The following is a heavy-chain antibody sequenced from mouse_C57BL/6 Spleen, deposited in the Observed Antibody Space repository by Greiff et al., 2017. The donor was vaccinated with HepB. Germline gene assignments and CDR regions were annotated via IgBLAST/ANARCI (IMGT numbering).Heavy chain of an antibody. V-gene: IGHV1-15*01. CDR2: IDPETGGT. Sequence: VKLMESGAELVRPGASVTLSCKASGYTFTDYEMHWVKQTPVHGLEWIGAIDPETGGTAYNQKFKGKAILTADKSSSTAYMELRSLTSEDSAVYYCTRGPYYSNYVGAYWGQGTLVTVSA. CDR3: TRGPYYSNYVGAY. CDR1: GYTFTDYE. D-gene: IGHD2-5*01. J-gene: IGHJ3*01.